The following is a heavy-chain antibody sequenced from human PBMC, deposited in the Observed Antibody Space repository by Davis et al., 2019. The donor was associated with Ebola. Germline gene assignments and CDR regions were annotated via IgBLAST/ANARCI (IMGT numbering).Heavy chain of an antibody. CDR3: ARSSPGYCSSTSCYTGTAFDI. J-gene: IGHJ3*02. CDR2: INPSGGST. Sequence: ASVKVSCKASGYTFTGYYMHWVRQAPGQGLEWMGIINPSGGSTSYAQKFQGRVTMTRDTSTSTVYMELSSLRSEDTAVYYCARSSPGYCSSTSCYTGTAFDIWGQGTMVTVSS. V-gene: IGHV1-46*01. CDR1: GYTFTGYY. D-gene: IGHD2-2*02.